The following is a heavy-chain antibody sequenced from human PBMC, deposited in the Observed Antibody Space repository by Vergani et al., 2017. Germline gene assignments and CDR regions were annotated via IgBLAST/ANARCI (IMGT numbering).Heavy chain of an antibody. J-gene: IGHJ5*02. CDR3: AKDLKDCSSTSCYPYNWFDP. Sequence: QLLESGGGLIQPGGSLRLSCAASGFTFSNYAMSWVRQTPGRGLEWVSAVSYSGGATWYAASVKGRFTISRDNSKNTLYLQMNRLRAEDTAVYYCAKDLKDCSSTSCYPYNWFDPWGQGTLVTVSS. CDR2: VSYSGGAT. D-gene: IGHD2-2*01. CDR1: GFTFSNYA. V-gene: IGHV3-23*01.